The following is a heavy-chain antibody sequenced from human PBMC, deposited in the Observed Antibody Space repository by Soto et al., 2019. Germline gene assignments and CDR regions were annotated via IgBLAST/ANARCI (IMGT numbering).Heavy chain of an antibody. J-gene: IGHJ4*02. Sequence: QGQLQESGPGLVKPSQTLSLTCTVSGGSISSGGYYWSWIRQHPGKGLEWIGYIYYSGSTYYNPSLKSRVTISVETSKNQFSLKLSSVTAADTAVYYCAIGGGGLGPYYFDYWGQGTLVTVSS. CDR1: GGSISSGGYY. CDR2: IYYSGST. V-gene: IGHV4-31*03. D-gene: IGHD7-27*01. CDR3: AIGGGGLGPYYFDY.